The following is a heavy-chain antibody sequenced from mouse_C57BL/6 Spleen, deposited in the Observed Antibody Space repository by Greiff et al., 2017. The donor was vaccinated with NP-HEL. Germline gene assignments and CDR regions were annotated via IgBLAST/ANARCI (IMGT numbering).Heavy chain of an antibody. J-gene: IGHJ2*01. CDR1: GFTFSSYG. Sequence: EVQLVESGGDLVKPGGSLKLSCAASGFTFSSYGMSWVRPTPDKRLEWVATISSGGSYTYYPDSVKGRFTRSRDNAKNTLYLQMSRLKTEDTAMYYCARSHYGNVYYFDYWGQGTTLTVSS. CDR2: ISSGGSYT. CDR3: ARSHYGNVYYFDY. D-gene: IGHD2-1*01. V-gene: IGHV5-6*01.